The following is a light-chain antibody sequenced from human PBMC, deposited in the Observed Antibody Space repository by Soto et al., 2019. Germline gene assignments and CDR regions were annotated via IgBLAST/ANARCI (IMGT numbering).Light chain of an antibody. V-gene: IGKV3-20*01. CDR1: QVVVTAD. CDR2: GAS. J-gene: IGKJ3*01. Sequence: EIVLTQSPGTLSVSPGERATLSCRASQVVVTADIHWYQHKPGQAPRLLISGASTRASGIPDRFSGSGVGTDFTLTINRLEPEDCAVYYCLLFRGSPTFGPESRVHI. CDR3: LLFRGSPT.